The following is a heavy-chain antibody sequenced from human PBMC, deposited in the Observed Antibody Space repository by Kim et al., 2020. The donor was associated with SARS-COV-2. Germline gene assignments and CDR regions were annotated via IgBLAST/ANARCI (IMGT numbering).Heavy chain of an antibody. CDR2: INTDTGNP. V-gene: IGHV7-4-1*02. CDR3: ARLSHGSGSSSDY. J-gene: IGHJ4*02. D-gene: IGHD3-10*01. CDR1: GYTFTTYA. Sequence: ASVKVSCKASGYTFTTYAINWVRQAPGQGLEWMAWINTDTGNPTFAQGFTGRFVFSLDTSLSTAYLQISSLKAEDTAVYYCARLSHGSGSSSDYWGQGTLVTVSS.